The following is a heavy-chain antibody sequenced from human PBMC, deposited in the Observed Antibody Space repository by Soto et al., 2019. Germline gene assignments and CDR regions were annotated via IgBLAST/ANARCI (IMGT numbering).Heavy chain of an antibody. CDR3: AVRYFDWQYYFDY. CDR1: GGSISRTSHY. J-gene: IGHJ4*02. CDR2: IYYGGST. V-gene: IGHV4-39*01. D-gene: IGHD3-9*01. Sequence: QLQLQESGPGLVKPSETLSLTCSVSGGSISRTSHYWGWIRQSPGKGLEWIGSIYYGGSTYYNPSLKSRVTISVDTSKKQFSLRLSSVTAADTAVYYCAVRYFDWQYYFDYWGQGTLVTVSS.